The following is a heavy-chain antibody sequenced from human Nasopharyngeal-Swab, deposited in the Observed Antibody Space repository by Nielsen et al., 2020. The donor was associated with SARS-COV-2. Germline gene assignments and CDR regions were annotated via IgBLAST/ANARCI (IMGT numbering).Heavy chain of an antibody. V-gene: IGHV3-20*04. Sequence: GGSLRLFCAASGFIFDDYAMNWVRQAPGKGLEWVSGITWNGGSIGYAESVKGRFTISRDSAKNSLYLQMNSLRAEDTALYYCARDKSSTVTTFDYWGQGTLVTVSS. CDR1: GFIFDDYA. D-gene: IGHD4-17*01. J-gene: IGHJ4*02. CDR2: ITWNGGSI. CDR3: ARDKSSTVTTFDY.